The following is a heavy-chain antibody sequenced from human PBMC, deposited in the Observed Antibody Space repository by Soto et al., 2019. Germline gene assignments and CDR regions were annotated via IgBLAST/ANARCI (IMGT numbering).Heavy chain of an antibody. CDR1: GFTFSSYA. CDR3: ARDNVGGKNAYYYYGMDV. J-gene: IGHJ6*02. Sequence: VQLVESGGGLVQPGGSLRLSCAASGFTFSSYAMHWVRQAPGKGLEWVAVISYDGSNKYYADSVKGRFTISRDNSKNTLYLQMNSLRAEDTAVYYCARDNVGGKNAYYYYGMDVWGQGTTVTVSS. CDR2: ISYDGSNK. V-gene: IGHV3-30-3*01. D-gene: IGHD3-10*02.